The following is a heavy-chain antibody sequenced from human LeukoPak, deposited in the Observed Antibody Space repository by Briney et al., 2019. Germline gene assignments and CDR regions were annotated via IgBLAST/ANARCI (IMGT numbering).Heavy chain of an antibody. J-gene: IGHJ4*02. CDR1: GGSISSYY. Sequence: SETLSLTCTVSGGSISSYYWSWIRQPPGKGLKWIGYIYYSGSTYYNPSLKSRVTISVDTSKNQFSLMLNSVTAADTAVYYCAREGYSNYPDYWGQGTLVTVSS. CDR3: AREGYSNYPDY. D-gene: IGHD4-11*01. CDR2: IYYSGST. V-gene: IGHV4-59*12.